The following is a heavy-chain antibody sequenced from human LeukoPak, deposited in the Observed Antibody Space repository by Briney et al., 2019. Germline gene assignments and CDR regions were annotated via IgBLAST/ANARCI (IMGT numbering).Heavy chain of an antibody. CDR2: ISGTGGSP. J-gene: IGHJ4*02. CDR3: AKAISSRSGGWLTCFDY. Sequence: PGGSLRLSCAASGFTFSSYAMSWVRQAPGKGLEWVSAISGTGGSPYYANSVKGRFTISRDNSKNTLYLQMNSLRAEDTAVYYCAKAISSRSGGWLTCFDYWGQGTLVTVSS. CDR1: GFTFSSYA. D-gene: IGHD6-19*01. V-gene: IGHV3-23*01.